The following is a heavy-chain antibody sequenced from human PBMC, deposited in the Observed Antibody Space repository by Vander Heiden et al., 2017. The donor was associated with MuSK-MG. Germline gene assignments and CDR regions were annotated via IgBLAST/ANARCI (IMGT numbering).Heavy chain of an antibody. Sequence: QVQLVQSGAEVKKPGASVTVSCNASGYTFTDYYIHWVLQAPGQGLEGMGWISPNSGGTYYAQKFQGRVTMTRDTSISTAYMEVSSLRSDDTAVYYCARDPGITTQGSDYYWYGMDVWGQGTTVTVSS. CDR3: ARDPGITTQGSDYYWYGMDV. D-gene: IGHD1-20*01. CDR1: GYTFTDYY. J-gene: IGHJ6*02. CDR2: ISPNSGGT. V-gene: IGHV1-2*02.